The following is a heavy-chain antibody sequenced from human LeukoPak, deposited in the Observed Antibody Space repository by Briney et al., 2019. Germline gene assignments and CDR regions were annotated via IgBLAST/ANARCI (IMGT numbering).Heavy chain of an antibody. CDR3: PRSPLYGMDV. CDR1: GFTFSNYW. V-gene: IGHV3-7*01. Sequence: GGSLRLSCVGSGFTFSNYWMTWVRQAPGKGLEWVANIKQDGSEKYYGDSVKGRFTISRDNAKNSVYLQMNSLRVEDTAVYYCPRSPLYGMDVWGQGTTVTVAS. CDR2: IKQDGSEK. J-gene: IGHJ6*02.